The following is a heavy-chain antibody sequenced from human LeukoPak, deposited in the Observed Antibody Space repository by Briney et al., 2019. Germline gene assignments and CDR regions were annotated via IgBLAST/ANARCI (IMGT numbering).Heavy chain of an antibody. D-gene: IGHD2-2*01. V-gene: IGHV3-23*01. CDR2: ISSSDGST. CDR1: GFTFSSYA. Sequence: GGSLRLSCAASGFTFSSYAMNWVRRAPGKGLEWVSGISSSDGSTYYADSVKGRFTISRDNSKNTLYLQMNSLRAEDTAVYYCAKDRYYQLPPFDYWGQGTLVTVSS. J-gene: IGHJ4*02. CDR3: AKDRYYQLPPFDY.